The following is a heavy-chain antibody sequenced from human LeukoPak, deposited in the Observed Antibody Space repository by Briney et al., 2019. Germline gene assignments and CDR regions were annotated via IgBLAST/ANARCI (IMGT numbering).Heavy chain of an antibody. D-gene: IGHD5-12*01. V-gene: IGHV3-48*01. Sequence: GGSLRLSCAASGFPFSGYSLTWVRQAPGKGLEWISYISSSNTIYYADSVKGRFTISRDNAKNSLYLQVNSLRAEDTAVYYCANFQWLRYFAFWGQGTLVTVSS. J-gene: IGHJ4*02. CDR2: ISSSNTI. CDR3: ANFQWLRYFAF. CDR1: GFPFSGYS.